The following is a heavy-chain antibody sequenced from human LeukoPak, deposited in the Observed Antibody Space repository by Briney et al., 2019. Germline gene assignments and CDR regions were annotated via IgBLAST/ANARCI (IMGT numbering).Heavy chain of an antibody. V-gene: IGHV4-34*01. J-gene: IGHJ4*02. CDR2: INHSGST. D-gene: IGHD3-10*01. CDR3: ARGGTMVRGVILDLDY. Sequence: PSETLSLTCAVYGGSFSGYYWSWIHQPPGKGLEWIGEINHSGSTNYNPSLKSRVTISVDTSKNQFSLKLSSVTAADTAVYYCARGGTMVRGVILDLDYWGQGTLVTVSS. CDR1: GGSFSGYY.